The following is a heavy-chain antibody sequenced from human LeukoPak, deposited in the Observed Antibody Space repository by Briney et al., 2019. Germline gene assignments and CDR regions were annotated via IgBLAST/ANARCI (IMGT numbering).Heavy chain of an antibody. CDR3: ARDHFDFWSGYSATYFDY. CDR2: INPNSGGT. CDR1: GYTFTGYY. D-gene: IGHD3-3*01. J-gene: IGHJ4*02. Sequence: GASVKVSCKASGYTFTGYYMHWVRQAPGQGLEWMGWINPNSGGTNYAQKFQGRVTMTRDPSISTAYMELSRLSSDDTAVYYCARDHFDFWSGYSATYFDYWGQGTPVTVSS. V-gene: IGHV1-2*02.